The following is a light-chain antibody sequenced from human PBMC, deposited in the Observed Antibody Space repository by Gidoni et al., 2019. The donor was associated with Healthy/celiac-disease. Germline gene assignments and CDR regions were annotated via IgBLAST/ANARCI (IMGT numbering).Light chain of an antibody. CDR1: QSLSSY. J-gene: IGKJ2*01. CDR3: QQSYSTLYT. Sequence: DLQITQSPSSLSASLGDRVTITCRASQSLSSYLNWYQQKPGKAPKLLIYASSSLQSGVPSRFSGSGSGTDFTLTISSLQPEDFATYYCQQSYSTLYTFXQXTKLEIK. CDR2: ASS. V-gene: IGKV1-39*01.